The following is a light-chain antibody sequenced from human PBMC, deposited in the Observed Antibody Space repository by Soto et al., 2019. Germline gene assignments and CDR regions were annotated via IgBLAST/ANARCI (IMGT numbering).Light chain of an antibody. CDR1: HTISSSY. CDR3: QQYGASPFT. V-gene: IGKV3-20*01. Sequence: EIVLTQSPGTLSLSPGERATLSCRASHTISSSYLAWYQQKPGQAPRLLMYGISRRATGIPDRFSGSGSGTDFTLTITRLEPEDFAVYYCQQYGASPFTFGGGTKVDIK. CDR2: GIS. J-gene: IGKJ4*01.